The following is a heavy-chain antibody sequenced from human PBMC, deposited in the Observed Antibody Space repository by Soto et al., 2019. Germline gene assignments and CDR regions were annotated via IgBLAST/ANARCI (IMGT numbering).Heavy chain of an antibody. D-gene: IGHD3-10*01. CDR1: GGSISSGGYY. J-gene: IGHJ4*02. CDR3: ARVYYGSGSYYIPHFDY. Sequence: PSETLSLTCTVSGGSISSGGYYWSWIRQHPGKGLEWIGYIYYSGSTYYNPSLKSRVTISVDTSKNQFSLKLSSVTAADTAVYYCARVYYGSGSYYIPHFDYWGQGTLVTVSS. V-gene: IGHV4-31*03. CDR2: IYYSGST.